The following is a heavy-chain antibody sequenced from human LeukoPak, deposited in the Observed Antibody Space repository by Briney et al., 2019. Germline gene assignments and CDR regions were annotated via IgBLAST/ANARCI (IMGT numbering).Heavy chain of an antibody. CDR2: ISTSSSYV. D-gene: IGHD1-26*01. CDR1: GFTFNRYN. J-gene: IGHJ4*02. Sequence: TGGSLRLSCAASGFTFNRYNMNWVRRAPGKGLEWVSSISTSSSYVYYADSVKGRFTISRDNAKNSLYLQMNSLRAEDTAVYYCARDNFESGATDYWGQGTLVTVSS. CDR3: ARDNFESGATDY. V-gene: IGHV3-21*01.